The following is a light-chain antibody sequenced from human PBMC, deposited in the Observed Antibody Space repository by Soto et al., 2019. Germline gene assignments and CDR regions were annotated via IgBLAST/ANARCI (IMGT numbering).Light chain of an antibody. CDR3: SLYASTNTFM. V-gene: IGLV2-23*02. J-gene: IGLJ3*02. Sequence: QSALTQPASVSGSPGQSITISCTGTSSDIGRYNLVSWYQQHPGKPPKLMIYEATKRPSGVSNRFSVSKSGNTASLTISGLQAEDEADYYCSLYASTNTFMFGGGTKLTVL. CDR1: SSDIGRYNL. CDR2: EAT.